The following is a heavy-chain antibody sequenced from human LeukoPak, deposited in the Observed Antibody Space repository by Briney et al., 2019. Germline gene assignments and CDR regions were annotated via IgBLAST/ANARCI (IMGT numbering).Heavy chain of an antibody. V-gene: IGHV4-34*01. CDR2: INHSGST. J-gene: IGHJ5*02. Sequence: NPSETLSLTCAVYGGSFSGYYWSWIRQPLGKGLEWTGEINHSGSTNYNPSLKSRVTISVDTSKNQFSLKPSSVTAADTAVYYCARGFHLGYCSGGSCYVWFDPWGQGTLVTVSS. D-gene: IGHD2-15*01. CDR3: ARGFHLGYCSGGSCYVWFDP. CDR1: GGSFSGYY.